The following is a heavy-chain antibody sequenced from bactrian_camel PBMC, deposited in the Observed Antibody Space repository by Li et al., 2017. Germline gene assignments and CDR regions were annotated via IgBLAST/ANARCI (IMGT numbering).Heavy chain of an antibody. V-gene: IGHV3S55*01. Sequence: QLVESGGGSVQAGGSLRLSCEASRPQPQDTASLYTFDSACMGWFRQAPGKEPEGVAAQRDAATYYADSVKGRFTISQDKNKNALVLQMNSLKPEDTAMYYCAARSVGWCPLFEHWLGKRAYTPGGYFANWGQGTQVTVS. D-gene: IGHD1*01. J-gene: IGHJ6*01. CDR1: RPQPQDTASLYTFDSAC. CDR3: AARSVGWCPLFEHWLGKRAYTPGGYFAN. CDR2: QRDAAT.